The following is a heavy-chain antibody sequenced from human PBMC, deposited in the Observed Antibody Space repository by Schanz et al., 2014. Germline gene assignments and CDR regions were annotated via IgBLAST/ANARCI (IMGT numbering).Heavy chain of an antibody. J-gene: IGHJ4*02. CDR2: MNESHSTI. D-gene: IGHD5-12*01. CDR1: GFSFSSYA. V-gene: IGHV3-23*01. CDR3: ARKVVATIGGYYDN. Sequence: PGGPLRLSCAASGFSFSSYAMGWVRQARGKGLEWVSAMNESHSTIYYADSVRGRFTISRDNAENTLFLQMNSLRAEDTAVYYCARKVVATIGGYYDNWGQGTLVIVSS.